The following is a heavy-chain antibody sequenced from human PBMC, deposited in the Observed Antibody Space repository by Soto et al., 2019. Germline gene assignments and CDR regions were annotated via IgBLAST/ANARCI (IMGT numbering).Heavy chain of an antibody. D-gene: IGHD3-3*01. CDR1: GFTFSDYY. J-gene: IGHJ6*02. CDR2: ISSSGSTI. CDR3: ARPSYQLITIFGVVIIQPIPYGMDV. Sequence: QVQLVESGGGLVKPGGSLRLSCAASGFTFSDYYMSWIRQAPGKGLEWVSYISSSGSTIYYAASVKGRFPISRDNAKNSLYLQMNSLRAEDTAVYYCARPSYQLITIFGVVIIQPIPYGMDVWGQGTTVTVSS. V-gene: IGHV3-11*01.